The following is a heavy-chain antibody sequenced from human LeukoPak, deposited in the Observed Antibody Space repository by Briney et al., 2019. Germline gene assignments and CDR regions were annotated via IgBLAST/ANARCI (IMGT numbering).Heavy chain of an antibody. V-gene: IGHV3-7*01. Sequence: PGGSLRLSCAASGFTFSDYYMSWVRQAPGKGLEWVANIKQDGSEKNYVDSVKGRFTISRDNAKKSLYLQMNTLRAEDAAVYYCARGGGGMDVWGKGTTVTVSS. CDR1: GFTFSDYY. D-gene: IGHD3-10*01. CDR3: ARGGGGMDV. J-gene: IGHJ6*03. CDR2: IKQDGSEK.